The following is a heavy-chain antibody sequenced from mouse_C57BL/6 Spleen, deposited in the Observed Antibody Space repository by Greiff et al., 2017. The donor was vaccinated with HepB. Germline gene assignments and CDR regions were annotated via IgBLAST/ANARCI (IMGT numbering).Heavy chain of an antibody. Sequence: EVQLQQSGPELVKPGASVKIPCKASGYTFTDYNMDWVKQSHGKSLEWIGDINPNNGGTIYNQKFKGKATLTVDKSSSTAYMELRSLTSEDTAVYYCARPNYYGSSWYWYFDVWGTGTTVTVSS. V-gene: IGHV1-18*01. D-gene: IGHD1-1*01. J-gene: IGHJ1*03. CDR3: ARPNYYGSSWYWYFDV. CDR1: GYTFTDYN. CDR2: INPNNGGT.